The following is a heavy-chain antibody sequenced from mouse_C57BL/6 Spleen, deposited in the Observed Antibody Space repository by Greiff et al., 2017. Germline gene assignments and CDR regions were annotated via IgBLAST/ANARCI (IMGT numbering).Heavy chain of an antibody. V-gene: IGHV1-55*01. Sequence: VQLQQPRAELVKPGASVKMSCKASGYTFTSYWITWVKQRPGQGLEWIGDIYPGSGSTNYNEKFKSKATLTVDTSSSTAYMQLSSLTSEDSAVYYCARNYYGSSYGFAYWGQGTLVTVSA. CDR1: GYTFTSYW. J-gene: IGHJ3*01. CDR2: IYPGSGST. D-gene: IGHD1-1*01. CDR3: ARNYYGSSYGFAY.